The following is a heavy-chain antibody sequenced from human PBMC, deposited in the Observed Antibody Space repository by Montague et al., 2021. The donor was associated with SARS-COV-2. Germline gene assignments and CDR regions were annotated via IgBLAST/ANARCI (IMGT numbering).Heavy chain of an antibody. CDR2: IYHSGST. V-gene: IGHV4-34*01. J-gene: IGHJ4*02. CDR3: ARDRGVQYQLQMPFYFDY. CDR1: GGSFSGYY. Sequence: SETLSLTCAVYGGSFSGYYWSWIRQSPGKGLEWIGEIYHSGSTNYSPSLKSRVTISVDTSKNQFSLRLSSVTAADTAVYYCARDRGVQYQLQMPFYFDYWGQGTLVTVSS. D-gene: IGHD2-2*01.